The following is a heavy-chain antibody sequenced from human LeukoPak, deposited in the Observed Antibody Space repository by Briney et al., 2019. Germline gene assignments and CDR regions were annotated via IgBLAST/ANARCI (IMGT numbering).Heavy chain of an antibody. D-gene: IGHD4-17*01. Sequence: GASVKVSCKASGFTFTSSAVQWVRQARGQRLEWIGWIVVGSGNTNYAQKFQERVTITRDMSTSTAYMELSSLRSEDTAVYYCAAEPDYGDFTYYYYGMDVWGQGTTVTVPS. CDR3: AAEPDYGDFTYYYYGMDV. CDR1: GFTFTSSA. V-gene: IGHV1-58*01. J-gene: IGHJ6*02. CDR2: IVVGSGNT.